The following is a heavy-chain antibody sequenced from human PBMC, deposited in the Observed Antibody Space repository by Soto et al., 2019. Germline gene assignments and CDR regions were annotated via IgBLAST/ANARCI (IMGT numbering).Heavy chain of an antibody. D-gene: IGHD3-3*01. CDR2: ISGSGGST. Sequence: GGSLRLSCAASGFTFSSYAMSWVRQAPGKGLEWVSAISGSGGSTYYADSVKGRFTISRDNSKNTLYLQMNSLRAEDTAVYYCAKATFAPGNYYYYMDVWGKGTTVTVSS. CDR3: AKATFAPGNYYYYMDV. CDR1: GFTFSSYA. J-gene: IGHJ6*03. V-gene: IGHV3-23*01.